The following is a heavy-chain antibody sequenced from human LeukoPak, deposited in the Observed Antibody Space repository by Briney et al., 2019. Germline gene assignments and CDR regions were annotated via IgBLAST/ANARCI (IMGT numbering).Heavy chain of an antibody. J-gene: IGHJ4*02. CDR1: GGSISSYY. Sequence: SETLSLTCTVSGGSISSYYWGWIRQPPGKGLEWIGYIYYSGSTNYNPSLKSRVTISVDTSKNQFSLKLSSVTAADTAVYYCARGDSSSWSFDYWGQGTLVTVSS. CDR3: ARGDSSSWSFDY. D-gene: IGHD6-13*01. V-gene: IGHV4-59*01. CDR2: IYYSGST.